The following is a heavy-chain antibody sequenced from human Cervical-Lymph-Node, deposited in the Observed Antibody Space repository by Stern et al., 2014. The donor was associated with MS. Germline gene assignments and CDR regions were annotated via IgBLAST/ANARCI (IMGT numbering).Heavy chain of an antibody. J-gene: IGHJ2*01. V-gene: IGHV3-23*04. CDR1: GFTFSNYA. CDR3: AKDHGDFAWFFDV. D-gene: IGHD4-17*01. Sequence: EVHLVESGGGLVQPGGSLRVSCEASGFTFSNYAMTWIRQAPGKGLEWVSSISGSGAMTFYADSVKGRFTISRDNSKKTLFLQMNSVRAEDTAEYFCAKDHGDFAWFFDVWGRGTLVTVSS. CDR2: ISGSGAMT.